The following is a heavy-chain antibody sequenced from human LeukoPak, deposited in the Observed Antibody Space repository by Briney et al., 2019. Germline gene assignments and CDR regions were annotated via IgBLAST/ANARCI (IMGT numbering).Heavy chain of an antibody. CDR2: IYYSGSP. CDR1: GGSISSGDYY. D-gene: IGHD2-15*01. J-gene: IGHJ6*03. CDR3: ARVASGSSTINYYYYYMDV. V-gene: IGHV4-30-4*08. Sequence: SETLSLTCTVSGGSISSGDYYWSWIRQPPGNGLEWLGYIYYSGSPYYNPSLKSRVTISVDTSKNQVSLKLSSVTAADTAVYYCARVASGSSTINYYYYYMDVWGKGTTVTVSS.